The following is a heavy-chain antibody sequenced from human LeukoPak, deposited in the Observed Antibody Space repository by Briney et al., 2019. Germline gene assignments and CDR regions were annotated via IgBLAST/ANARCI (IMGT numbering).Heavy chain of an antibody. CDR2: ISYDGSNK. CDR3: AKSVWVEMATIVGGRDWFDP. V-gene: IGHV3-30*18. J-gene: IGHJ5*02. CDR1: GFTFSSYG. D-gene: IGHD5-24*01. Sequence: PGRSLRLSCAASGFTFSSYGMHWVRQAPGKGLEWVAVISYDGSNKYYADSVKGRFSISRDNSKNTLYLQMNSLRAEDTAVYYCAKSVWVEMATIVGGRDWFDPWGQGTLVTVSS.